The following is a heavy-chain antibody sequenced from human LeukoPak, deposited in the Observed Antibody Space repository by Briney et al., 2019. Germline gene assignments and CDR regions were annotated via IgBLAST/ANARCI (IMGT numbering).Heavy chain of an antibody. CDR1: GGSISSYY. Sequence: ASETLSLTCTASGGSISSYYWSWIRQPAGKGLEWIGRIYTSGSTNYNPSLKSRVTMSVDTSKNQFSLQLSSVTAADTAVYYCARDGYYDFWSGSSFYYYGMDVWGQGTTVTVSS. D-gene: IGHD3-3*01. J-gene: IGHJ6*02. CDR3: ARDGYYDFWSGSSFYYYGMDV. V-gene: IGHV4-4*07. CDR2: IYTSGST.